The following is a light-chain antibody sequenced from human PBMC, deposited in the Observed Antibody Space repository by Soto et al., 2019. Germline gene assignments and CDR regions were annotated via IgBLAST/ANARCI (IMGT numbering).Light chain of an antibody. CDR2: AAS. V-gene: IGKV1-39*01. CDR1: QSISSY. Sequence: DIQITHSPSSLSASVGDRVTITCRASQSISSYLNWYQQKPGKAPKLLIYAASSLQSGVPSRFSGSGSGTDFTLTISSLQPEDFATYYCQQSYSTPTFGQGTKVEIK. CDR3: QQSYSTPT. J-gene: IGKJ1*01.